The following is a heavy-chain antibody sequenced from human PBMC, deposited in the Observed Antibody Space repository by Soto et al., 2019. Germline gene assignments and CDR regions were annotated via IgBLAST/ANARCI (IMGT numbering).Heavy chain of an antibody. Sequence: ASVKVSCKASGYSFTAYYIHWVRQAPGQGLECMGWIKPHSGDTGYTQKFQGRVTMTRDTSISTAYMELSSLRYDDTAMYYCARVRRYFDWLQFGYWGQGTLVTVSS. D-gene: IGHD3-9*01. V-gene: IGHV1-2*02. CDR2: IKPHSGDT. J-gene: IGHJ4*02. CDR1: GYSFTAYY. CDR3: ARVRRYFDWLQFGY.